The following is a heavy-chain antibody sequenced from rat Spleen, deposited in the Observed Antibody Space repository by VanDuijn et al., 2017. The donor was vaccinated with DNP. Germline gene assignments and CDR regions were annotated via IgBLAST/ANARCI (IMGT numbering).Heavy chain of an antibody. CDR3: AGTPNYKGY. Sequence: EVQVLESGGGLVQPGNSLKLSCVTSGFTFRTAWMSWYRQFPEKRLEWVARIKAKSNNYATDYTESVKGRFTISRDDSKSSIYLQMNNLKEEDTAIYYCAGTPNYKGYWGQGVMVTVSS. D-gene: IGHD1-10*01. J-gene: IGHJ2*01. V-gene: IGHV6-6*01. CDR2: IKAKSNNYAT. CDR1: GFTFRTAW.